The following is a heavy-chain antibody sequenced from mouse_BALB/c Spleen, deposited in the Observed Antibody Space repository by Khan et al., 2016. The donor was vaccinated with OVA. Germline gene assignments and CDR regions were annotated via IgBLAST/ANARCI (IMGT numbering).Heavy chain of an antibody. CDR3: ARSTYCGSSLYAMDY. D-gene: IGHD1-1*01. Sequence: DLVKPGASVKLSCKASGYTFTSYWINWIKQRPGQGLEWIGRIGPGSGSTSYNEMFTGKATLTVDTTSSTAYIQLSSLYSADSAVSLCARSTYCGSSLYAMDYWGQGTSVTGSS. V-gene: IGHV1S41*01. J-gene: IGHJ4*01. CDR1: GYTFTSYW. CDR2: IGPGSGST.